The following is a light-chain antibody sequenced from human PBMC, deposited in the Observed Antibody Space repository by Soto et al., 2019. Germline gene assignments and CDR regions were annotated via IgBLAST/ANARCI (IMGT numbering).Light chain of an antibody. V-gene: IGKV1-5*03. CDR2: EAS. CDR1: QSISSW. J-gene: IGKJ1*01. CDR3: QQYNSFWT. Sequence: DIQMTQSPSTLSASVGDRVTITCRASQSISSWLAWYQQKPWKAPKLLIYEASTLEIGVPSRFSGSGSGTEFTLTISSLQSDDFAAYYCQQYNSFWTFGQGTKVDIK.